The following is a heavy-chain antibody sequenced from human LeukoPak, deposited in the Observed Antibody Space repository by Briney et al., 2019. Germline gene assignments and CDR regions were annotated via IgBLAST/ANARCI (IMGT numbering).Heavy chain of an antibody. CDR2: ISRTGTSI. J-gene: IGHJ1*01. CDR3: ARTTVAGTSQY. Sequence: PGGSLRLSCAASGFTFSTFSMAWVRQAPGKGLEWVSYISRTGTSIHYADSMRGRFTISRDNTKSSLYLQMNNLRVEDTALYFCARTTVAGTSQYWGQGTLVIVSS. D-gene: IGHD1-14*01. CDR1: GFTFSTFS. V-gene: IGHV3-21*01.